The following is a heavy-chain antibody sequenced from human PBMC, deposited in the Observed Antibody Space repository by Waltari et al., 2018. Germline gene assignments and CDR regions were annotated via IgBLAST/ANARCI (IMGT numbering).Heavy chain of an antibody. Sequence: EVQLVESGGGLVQPGGSLRLSCAASGFTFSSYALSWVLQAPGKGLEWVSAISGSGGSTYYADSVKGRFTISRDNSKNTLYLQMNSLRDEDTAVYYCAKTWGDGYNSDPDYWGQGTLVTVSS. J-gene: IGHJ4*02. CDR1: GFTFSSYA. CDR3: AKTWGDGYNSDPDY. D-gene: IGHD2-21*01. V-gene: IGHV3-23*04. CDR2: ISGSGGST.